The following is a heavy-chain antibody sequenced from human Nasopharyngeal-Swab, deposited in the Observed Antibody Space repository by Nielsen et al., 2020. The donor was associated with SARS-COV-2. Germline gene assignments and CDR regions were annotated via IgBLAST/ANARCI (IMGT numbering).Heavy chain of an antibody. CDR2: IYYSGST. D-gene: IGHD3-3*01. CDR1: GGSISSSSYY. Sequence: SETLSLTCTVSGGSISSSSYYWGWIRQPPGKGLEWIGSIYYSGSTYYNPSLKSRVTISVDTSKNQFSLKLSSVTAADTAVYYCASDSRVYYDFWSGYNWFDPWGQGTLVTVSS. V-gene: IGHV4-39*01. CDR3: ASDSRVYYDFWSGYNWFDP. J-gene: IGHJ5*02.